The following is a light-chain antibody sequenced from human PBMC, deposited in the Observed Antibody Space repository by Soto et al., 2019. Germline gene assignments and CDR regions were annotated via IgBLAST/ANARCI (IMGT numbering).Light chain of an antibody. J-gene: IGKJ4*02. CDR3: QQCTNRLT. CDR1: QSVGSY. CDR2: DAT. V-gene: IGKV3-11*01. Sequence: EIVLTQSPATVSLSPGERATLSCRASQSVGSYLAWYQKKPGQARRLLIYDATNRATAIPARFSHSGSGTDFRLTISDLEADDFAFYYCQQCTNRLTLGGGTKVEIK.